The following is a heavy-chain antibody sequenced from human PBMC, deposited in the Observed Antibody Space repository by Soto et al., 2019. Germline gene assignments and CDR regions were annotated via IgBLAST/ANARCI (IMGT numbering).Heavy chain of an antibody. V-gene: IGHV3-23*01. CDR3: AHPRGYGVFNAYDF. Sequence: GGSLRLSCAASGFTFDTYAMSWVRQAPGKGLEWVSAISGSGSDTYHADSVQGRFTISRDNSISTLYLQMNSLRTEDTAVYYCAHPRGYGVFNAYDFWGQGAMVTVSS. CDR1: GFTFDTYA. J-gene: IGHJ3*01. D-gene: IGHD4-17*01. CDR2: ISGSGSDT.